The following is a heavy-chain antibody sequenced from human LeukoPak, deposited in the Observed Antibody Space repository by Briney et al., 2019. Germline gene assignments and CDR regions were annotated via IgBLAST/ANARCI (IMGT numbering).Heavy chain of an antibody. J-gene: IGHJ6*03. V-gene: IGHV1-69*05. D-gene: IGHD3-3*01. CDR2: IIPIFGTA. CDR1: GGTFSSYA. CDR3: ARSGQYYDFWSGRFGYMDV. Sequence: SVKVSCKASGGTFSSYAISWVRQAPGQGLEWMGRIIPIFGTADYAQEFQDRVTITTDESTSTAYMELSSLRSEDTAVYYCARSGQYYDFWSGRFGYMDVWGKGTMVTVSS.